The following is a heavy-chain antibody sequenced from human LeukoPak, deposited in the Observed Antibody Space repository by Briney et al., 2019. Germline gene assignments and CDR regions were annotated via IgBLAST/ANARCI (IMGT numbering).Heavy chain of an antibody. Sequence: GGSLRLSCAASGSTFSSYWMSWVRQAPGQGLEWVANIRQDGSETFYVDSVKGRFTMSRDNARNAVYLQMTNLRAEDTAVYYCARLMFLWPPIYFDYWGRGTLVTVSS. CDR3: ARLMFLWPPIYFDY. CDR1: GSTFSSYW. J-gene: IGHJ4*02. CDR2: IRQDGSET. V-gene: IGHV3-7*01. D-gene: IGHD2-8*01.